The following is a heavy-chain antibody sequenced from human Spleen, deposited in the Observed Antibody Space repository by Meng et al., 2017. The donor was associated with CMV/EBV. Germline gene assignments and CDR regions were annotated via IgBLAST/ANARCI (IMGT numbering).Heavy chain of an antibody. CDR2: IYYSGTT. CDR3: ALTMDNWFDP. D-gene: IGHD3-10*01. V-gene: IGHV4-39*07. Sequence: SETLSLTCIVSGASISSGDSYWAWIRQPPGKGLEWIGSIYYSGTTYYNPSLKSRVTISGDTSKNQFYLSLHSLTAADTAVYYCALTMDNWFDPWGQGTPVTVSS. J-gene: IGHJ5*02. CDR1: GASISSGDSY.